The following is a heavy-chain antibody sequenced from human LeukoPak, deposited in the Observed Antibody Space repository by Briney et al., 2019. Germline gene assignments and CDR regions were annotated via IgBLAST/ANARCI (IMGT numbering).Heavy chain of an antibody. CDR2: IYYSGTT. Sequence: SETLSLTCAVSGGSISSGDYYWAWIRQPPGKGQQWVGSIYYSGTTYYNPFLKSRLTISRDTSKNQFSLNLNSVTPADTAVYYCARHASGWYTDWGQGTLVTVSS. J-gene: IGHJ1*01. D-gene: IGHD6-19*01. V-gene: IGHV4-39*01. CDR1: GGSISSGDYY. CDR3: ARHASGWYTD.